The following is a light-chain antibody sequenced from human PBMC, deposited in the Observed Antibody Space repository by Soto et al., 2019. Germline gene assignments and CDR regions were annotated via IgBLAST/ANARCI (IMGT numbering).Light chain of an antibody. V-gene: IGLV2-14*03. CDR1: SGGVDDSDY. Sequence: QSVLTQPASVSASPGQSIAISCTGTSGGVDDSDYVSWYQQHPGKAPKLLIYDVTNRPPGISNRFSGSKSGNTASLTISGLQAEDEADYYCNSYTSSRPYVFGTGTKVTVL. CDR3: NSYTSSRPYV. CDR2: DVT. J-gene: IGLJ1*01.